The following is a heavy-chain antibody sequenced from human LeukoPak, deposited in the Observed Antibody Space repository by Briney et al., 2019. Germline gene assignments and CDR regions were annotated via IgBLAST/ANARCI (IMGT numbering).Heavy chain of an antibody. J-gene: IGHJ6*03. Sequence: SETLSLTCTVSGGSINTYYWSWIRQPPGKGLEWIGYIYYSGSTNYNPSLNSRVTISVDTSKNQFSLKLSSVTAADTAVYYCARVVPAAILYYYYMDVWGKGTTVTVSS. CDR1: GGSINTYY. V-gene: IGHV4-59*01. CDR3: ARVVPAAILYYYYMDV. CDR2: IYYSGST. D-gene: IGHD2-2*01.